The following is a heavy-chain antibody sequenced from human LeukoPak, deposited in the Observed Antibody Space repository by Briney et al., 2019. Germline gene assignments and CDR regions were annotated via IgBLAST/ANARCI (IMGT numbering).Heavy chain of an antibody. Sequence: PGGSLRLSCVASGFTVSSNYMTWVRQAPGKGLEWVSVIYTGGTPYYADSVKGRFTISRDISKNTVYLQMNSLRVEDTAVYFCARGAATGPTLGLDYWGHGTLVTVSS. CDR2: IYTGGTP. CDR1: GFTVSSNY. V-gene: IGHV3-53*01. J-gene: IGHJ4*01. CDR3: ARGAATGPTLGLDY. D-gene: IGHD6-13*01.